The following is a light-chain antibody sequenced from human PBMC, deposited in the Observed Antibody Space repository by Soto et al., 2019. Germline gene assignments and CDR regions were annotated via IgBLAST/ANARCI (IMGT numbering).Light chain of an antibody. J-gene: IGKJ1*01. CDR1: QSVSSW. Sequence: DIPMTQSPSTLAASVGDRVNISCRASQSVSSWLAWYQQKPWKAPNLLIYDASSLESGVPSRFSGSGSGTEFTLTLRSLQPDDFATYYCQQYNSYSRTFGQGTQVEIK. CDR3: QQYNSYSRT. CDR2: DAS. V-gene: IGKV1-5*01.